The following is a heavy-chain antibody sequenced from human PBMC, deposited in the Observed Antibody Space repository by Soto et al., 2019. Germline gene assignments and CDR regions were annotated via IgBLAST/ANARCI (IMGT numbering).Heavy chain of an antibody. CDR3: ARGCTNGVCGYFDY. CDR2: INPSGGST. V-gene: IGHV1-46*01. CDR1: GYTFTRYY. Sequence: ASVQVSCKASGYTFTRYYMHWVRQDHGQGLEWMGIINPSGGSTSYAQKFQGRVTMTRDTSTSTVYMELSSLRSEDTAVYYCARGCTNGVCGYFDYWGQGTLVTVSS. J-gene: IGHJ4*02. D-gene: IGHD2-8*01.